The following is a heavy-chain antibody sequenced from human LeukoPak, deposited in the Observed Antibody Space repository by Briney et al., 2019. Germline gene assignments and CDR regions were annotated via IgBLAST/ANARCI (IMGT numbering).Heavy chain of an antibody. J-gene: IGHJ3*02. CDR1: GASIHSNDSY. V-gene: IGHV4-39*01. Sequence: SETLSLTCTVSGASIHSNDSYWVWIRQPPGRGLEWIASVYYSGSTYYNPSLKSRVSTSVDTSKNQFSLKLTSVTAADTAVYYCARHASDYYDSSGYFVPPAFDIWGQGTMVTVSS. D-gene: IGHD3-22*01. CDR3: ARHASDYYDSSGYFVPPAFDI. CDR2: VYYSGST.